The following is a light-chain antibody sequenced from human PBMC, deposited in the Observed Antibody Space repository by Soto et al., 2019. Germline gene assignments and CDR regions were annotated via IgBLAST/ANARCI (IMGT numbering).Light chain of an antibody. J-gene: IGLJ3*02. CDR1: SSNIGSNT. Sequence: QSVLTQPPSASGTPGQRVTISCSGSSSNIGSNTVNWYQQLPGTAPKLLIYSNNQRPSGVPDRFSCSKSGTSASLAISGLQSEDVSYYYCAACDDSRTDRVVGGGTKRTVL. CDR2: SNN. CDR3: AACDDSRTDRV. V-gene: IGLV1-44*01.